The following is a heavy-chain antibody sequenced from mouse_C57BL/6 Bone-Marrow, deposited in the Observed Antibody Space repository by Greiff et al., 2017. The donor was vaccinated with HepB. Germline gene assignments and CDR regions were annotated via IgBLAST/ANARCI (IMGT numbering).Heavy chain of an antibody. J-gene: IGHJ4*01. Sequence: EVQLQESGTVLARPGASVKMSCKTSGYTFTSYWMHWVKQRPGQGLEWIGAFYPGNSDTSYNQKFKGKAKLTAVTSASTAYMELSSLTNEDSAVYYCTSTAQATDYYAMDYWGQGTSVTVSS. CDR1: GYTFTSYW. V-gene: IGHV1-5*01. CDR3: TSTAQATDYYAMDY. D-gene: IGHD3-2*02. CDR2: FYPGNSDT.